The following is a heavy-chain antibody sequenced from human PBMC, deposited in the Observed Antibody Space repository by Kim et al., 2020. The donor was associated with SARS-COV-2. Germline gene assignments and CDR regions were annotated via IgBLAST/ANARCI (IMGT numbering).Heavy chain of an antibody. CDR2: TYYRSKWYI. CDR3: VRGSAFDI. V-gene: IGHV6-1*01. Sequence: SQTLSLTCVISGDSVSSDSGGWNWIRQSPSRGLEWLGRTYYRSKWYIDYAVSVKSRITINPDTSKNQFSLQLKCVTPEDTAMYYCVRGSAFDIWGQGTMVTVSS. CDR1: GDSVSSDSGG. J-gene: IGHJ3*02.